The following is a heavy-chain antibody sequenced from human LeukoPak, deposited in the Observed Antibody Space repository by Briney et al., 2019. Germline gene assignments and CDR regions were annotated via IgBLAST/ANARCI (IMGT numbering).Heavy chain of an antibody. CDR3: ARAGGDDCYYYYMDV. V-gene: IGHV3-21*01. CDR2: ISSSSSYI. D-gene: IGHD2-21*02. CDR1: GFTFSSYS. Sequence: GGSLRLSCAASGFTFSSYSINWVRQAPGKGLEWVSSISSSSSYIYYADSVKGRFTISRDNAKNSLYLQMNSLRAEDTAVYYCARAGGDDCYYYYMDVWGKGTTVTISS. J-gene: IGHJ6*03.